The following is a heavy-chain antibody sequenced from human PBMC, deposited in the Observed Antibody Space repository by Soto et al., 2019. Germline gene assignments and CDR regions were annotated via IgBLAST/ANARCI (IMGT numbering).Heavy chain of an antibody. D-gene: IGHD1-1*01. Sequence: SETLSLTCTVSGASISGFYWSWIRKSAGKGLEWIGRIYATGTTDYNPSLKSRVMMSVDTSKKQFSLRLRSVTAADTAVYYCVRDGTKTLRDWFDPWGQGISVTVSS. V-gene: IGHV4-4*07. J-gene: IGHJ5*02. CDR3: VRDGTKTLRDWFDP. CDR2: IYATGTT. CDR1: GASISGFY.